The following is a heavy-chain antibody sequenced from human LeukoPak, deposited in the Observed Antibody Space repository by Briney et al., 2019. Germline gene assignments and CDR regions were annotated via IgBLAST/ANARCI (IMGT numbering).Heavy chain of an antibody. CDR3: ARGGSNYYGMDV. V-gene: IGHV4-59*01. CDR1: DGSINSYY. J-gene: IGHJ6*02. D-gene: IGHD3-16*01. CDR2: IYYNGNT. Sequence: SETLSLTCSVSDGSINSYYWNWIRRPPGKGLEWIGYIYYNGNTNYSPSLKSRVTMSVDTSKNLFSLKVSSVTAADTAVYYCARGGSNYYGMDVWGQGTTVTVSS.